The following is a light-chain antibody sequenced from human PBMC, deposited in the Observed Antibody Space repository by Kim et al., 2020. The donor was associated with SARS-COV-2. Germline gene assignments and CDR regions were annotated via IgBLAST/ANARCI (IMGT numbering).Light chain of an antibody. V-gene: IGLV2-14*03. CDR3: CSYTTRNTPS. CDR1: SSDVGAYSY. J-gene: IGLJ1*01. CDR2: DVT. Sequence: QSALTQPASVSGSPGQSITISCTGTSSDVGAYSYVSWYQHHPGKAPKLMIYDVTNRPSGVSNRSSGSKSGNTASLTISGLQAEDEALYYCCSYTTRNTPSFGTGTKVTVL.